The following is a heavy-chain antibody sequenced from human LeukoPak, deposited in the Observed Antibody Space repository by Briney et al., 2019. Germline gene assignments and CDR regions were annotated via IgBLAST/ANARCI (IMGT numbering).Heavy chain of an antibody. Sequence: ASVKVSCKASGYTFTSYGISWVRQAPGQGLEWMGWISAYNGNTNCAQKLQGRVTMTTDTSTSTAYMELRSLRSDDTAVYYCARSGYSYVRNWFDPWGQGTLVTVSS. D-gene: IGHD5-18*01. V-gene: IGHV1-18*01. CDR2: ISAYNGNT. CDR3: ARSGYSYVRNWFDP. J-gene: IGHJ5*02. CDR1: GYTFTSYG.